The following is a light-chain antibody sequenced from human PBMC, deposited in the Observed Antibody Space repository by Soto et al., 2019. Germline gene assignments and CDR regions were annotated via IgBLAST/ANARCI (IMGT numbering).Light chain of an antibody. CDR3: QQYNNWPS. V-gene: IGKV3-20*01. Sequence: EIVLTQSPGTLSLTPGERATLSCRASQSVSSSYLAWYQQKPGQAPRLLIYGASSRATGIPDRFSGSGSGTDFTLTISSLQSEDFAVYYCQQYNNWPSFGQGTMVDI. J-gene: IGKJ1*01. CDR1: QSVSSSY. CDR2: GAS.